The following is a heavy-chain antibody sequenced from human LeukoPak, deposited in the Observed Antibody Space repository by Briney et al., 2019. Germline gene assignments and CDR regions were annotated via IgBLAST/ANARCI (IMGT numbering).Heavy chain of an antibody. D-gene: IGHD3-22*01. V-gene: IGHV3-30-3*01. Sequence: GRSLRLSCAASGFTFSSYATHWVRQAPGKGLEWVAVISYDGSNKYYADSVKGRFTISRDNSKNTLYLQMNSLRAEDTAVYYCARGELWGITMIVVAPDYWGQGTLVTVSS. CDR3: ARGELWGITMIVVAPDY. J-gene: IGHJ4*02. CDR1: GFTFSSYA. CDR2: ISYDGSNK.